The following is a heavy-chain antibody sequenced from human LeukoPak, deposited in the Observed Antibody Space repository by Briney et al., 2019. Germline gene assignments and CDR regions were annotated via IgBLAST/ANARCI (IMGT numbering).Heavy chain of an antibody. J-gene: IGHJ4*02. Sequence: PSETPSLTCAVYGGSFSGYYWSWIRQPPGKGLEWIGEISHSGSTNYNPSLKSRVTISVDTSKNQFSLKLSSVTAADTAVYYCARGYYYDSSGSRALGYWGQGTLVTVSS. V-gene: IGHV4-34*01. CDR2: ISHSGST. D-gene: IGHD3-22*01. CDR3: ARGYYYDSSGSRALGY. CDR1: GGSFSGYY.